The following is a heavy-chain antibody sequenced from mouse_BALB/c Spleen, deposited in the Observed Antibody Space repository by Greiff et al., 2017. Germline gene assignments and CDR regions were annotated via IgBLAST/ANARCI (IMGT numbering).Heavy chain of an antibody. CDR2: ISSGSSTI. V-gene: IGHV5-12-1*01. J-gene: IGHJ2*01. CDR3: ARSGLPHYFDY. CDR1: GFAFSSYD. D-gene: IGHD2-2*01. Sequence: EVQLVESGGGLVKPGGSLKLSCAASGFAFSSYDMSWVRQTPEKRLEWVAYISSGSSTIYYADTVKGRFTISRDNPKNTLFLQMTSLRSEDTAMYYCARSGLPHYFDYWGQGTTLTVSS.